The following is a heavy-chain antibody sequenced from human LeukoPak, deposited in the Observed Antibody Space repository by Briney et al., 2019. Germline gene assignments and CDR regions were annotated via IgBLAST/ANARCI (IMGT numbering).Heavy chain of an antibody. CDR3: ATGGRSTVTEFDY. J-gene: IGHJ4*02. CDR1: GFTFSTYA. V-gene: IGHV3-23*01. Sequence: GGSLRLACAASGFTFSTYAMSWVRQAPGKGLEWVSAISGSGGSTYYADSVKGRFTISRDNSKNTLYLQINSLRAEDTAVYYCATGGRSTVTEFDYWGQGTLVTVSS. D-gene: IGHD4-17*01. CDR2: ISGSGGST.